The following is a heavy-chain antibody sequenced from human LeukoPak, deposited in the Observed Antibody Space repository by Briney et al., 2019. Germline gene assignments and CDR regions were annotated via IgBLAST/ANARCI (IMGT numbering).Heavy chain of an antibody. V-gene: IGHV1-2*02. CDR2: INSNSGGA. Sequence: ASVKVSCKASGYTFTGYYMHWVRQAPGQGLEWMGWINSNSGGANYPQKFQGRVTMTRDTSISTAYMEVSRLRSDDTAVYYCARGGSYFPPDYWGQGTLVTVSS. J-gene: IGHJ4*02. D-gene: IGHD1-26*01. CDR1: GYTFTGYY. CDR3: ARGGSYFPPDY.